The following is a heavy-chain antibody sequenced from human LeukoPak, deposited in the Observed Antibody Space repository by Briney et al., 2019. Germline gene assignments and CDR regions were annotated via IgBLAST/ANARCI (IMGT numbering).Heavy chain of an antibody. CDR2: INHSGST. D-gene: IGHD3-10*01. V-gene: IGHV4-34*01. Sequence: SETLSLTCAVYGGSFSGYYWSWIRQPPGKGLEWIGEINHSGSTNYNPSLKSRVTISVDTSKNQFSLKLSSVTAADTAVYYCARLGGLSWRWFGVPGYPLGSHFDYWGQGTLVTVSS. CDR1: GGSFSGYY. CDR3: ARLGGLSWRWFGVPGYPLGSHFDY. J-gene: IGHJ4*02.